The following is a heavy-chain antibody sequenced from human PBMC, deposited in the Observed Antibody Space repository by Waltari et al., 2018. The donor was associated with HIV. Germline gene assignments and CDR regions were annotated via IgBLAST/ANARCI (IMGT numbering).Heavy chain of an antibody. V-gene: IGHV4-39*01. Sequence: QLQLQESGPGLVKPSETLSLTCSVSGASIGSNYYWGWVRQPPGKGLEWIATSSHSGNTYYNPSLKNRVTISAGTSKNQLSLKLSSVTATDTAVYYCLMEGYYYGMDVWGQGTTVTVSS. CDR1: GASIGSNYY. CDR2: SSHSGNT. J-gene: IGHJ6*02. CDR3: LMEGYYYGMDV. D-gene: IGHD2-8*01.